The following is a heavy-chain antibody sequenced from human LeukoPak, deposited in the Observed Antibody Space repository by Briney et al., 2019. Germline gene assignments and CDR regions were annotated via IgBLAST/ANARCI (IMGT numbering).Heavy chain of an antibody. CDR2: ISSSSSYI. Sequence: GGSLRLSCAASGFTFSSYSMNWVRQAPGKGLERVSSISSSSSYIYYADSVKGRFTISRDNAKNTLYLQMNSLRAEDTAVYYCAKDGGYCSSTSCYPNSEYFDYWGQGTLVTVSS. D-gene: IGHD2-2*03. CDR1: GFTFSSYS. V-gene: IGHV3-21*01. CDR3: AKDGGYCSSTSCYPNSEYFDY. J-gene: IGHJ4*02.